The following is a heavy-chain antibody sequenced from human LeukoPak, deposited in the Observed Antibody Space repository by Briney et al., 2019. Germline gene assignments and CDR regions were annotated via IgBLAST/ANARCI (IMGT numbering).Heavy chain of an antibody. CDR3: AKGSRNRCSGGSCYSGGYYYYYMDV. Sequence: GRSLRLSCAASGFTFSSYAMHWVRQAPGKGLEWVAFIRYDGSNKYYADSVKGRFTISRDNSKNTLYLQMNSLRAEDTAVYYCAKGSRNRCSGGSCYSGGYYYYYMDVWGKGTTVTISS. V-gene: IGHV3-30*02. CDR2: IRYDGSNK. D-gene: IGHD2-15*01. J-gene: IGHJ6*03. CDR1: GFTFSSYA.